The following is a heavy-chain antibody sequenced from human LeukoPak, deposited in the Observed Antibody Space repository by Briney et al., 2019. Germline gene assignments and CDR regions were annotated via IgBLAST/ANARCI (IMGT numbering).Heavy chain of an antibody. V-gene: IGHV4-59*08. Sequence: SSETLSLTRAVSGGSISSHYWSWIRQPPGKGLEWIGFIYYSGTTKYNPSLKSRVTISADTSKNQFSLKLSSVTAADTAVYYCARQADDSSSSLVYFDYWGQGTLVTVSS. CDR1: GGSISSHY. CDR3: ARQADDSSSSLVYFDY. CDR2: IYYSGTT. D-gene: IGHD6-6*01. J-gene: IGHJ4*02.